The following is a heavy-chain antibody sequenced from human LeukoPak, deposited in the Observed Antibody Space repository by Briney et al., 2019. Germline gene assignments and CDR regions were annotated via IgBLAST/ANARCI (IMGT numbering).Heavy chain of an antibody. CDR3: ARGTYGDYGPTYYFDY. CDR2: IIPIFGTA. V-gene: IGHV1-69*13. Sequence: ASVKVSCKASGGTFSSYAISWVRQAPGQGLEWMEGIIPIFGTANYAQKFQGRVTITADESTSTAYMELSSLRSEDTAVYYCARGTYGDYGPTYYFDYWGQGTLVTVSS. D-gene: IGHD4-17*01. CDR1: GGTFSSYA. J-gene: IGHJ4*02.